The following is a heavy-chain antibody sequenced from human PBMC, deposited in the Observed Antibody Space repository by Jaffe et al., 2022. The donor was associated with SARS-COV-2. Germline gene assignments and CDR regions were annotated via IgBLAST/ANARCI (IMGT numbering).Heavy chain of an antibody. CDR2: ISDSGGST. Sequence: EVQLLESGGGLVQPGGSLRLSCAASGFIFNNYAMSWVRQAPGKGLEWVSLISDSGGSTYYADSVKGRFTIARDNSKNTLYLQMNSLRAEDTAVYYCAKDGELWVRGVAITYYGLDVWGLGTTVTVSS. CDR3: AKDGELWVRGVAITYYGLDV. CDR1: GFIFNNYA. D-gene: IGHD3-10*01. V-gene: IGHV3-23*01. J-gene: IGHJ6*02.